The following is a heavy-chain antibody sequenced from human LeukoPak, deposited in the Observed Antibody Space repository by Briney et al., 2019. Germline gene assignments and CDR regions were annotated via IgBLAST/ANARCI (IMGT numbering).Heavy chain of an antibody. CDR1: GFTFSSYD. D-gene: IGHD3-22*01. CDR2: ISSSSSYI. J-gene: IGHJ4*02. CDR3: AREDYYDSSGYYFPPDY. V-gene: IGHV3-21*01. Sequence: GGSLRLSCAASGFTFSSYDMSWVRQAPGKGLEWVSSISSSSSYIYYADSVKGRFTISRDNAKNSLYLQMNSLRAEDTAVYYCAREDYYDSSGYYFPPDYWGQGTLVTVSS.